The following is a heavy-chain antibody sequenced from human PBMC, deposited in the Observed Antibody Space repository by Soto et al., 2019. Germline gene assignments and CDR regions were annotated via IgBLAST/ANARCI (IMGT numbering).Heavy chain of an antibody. CDR2: IYYSGST. Sequence: SETLSLTCTVSGGSIISGGYYWSWIRQHPGKGLEWIGYIYYSGSTYYNPSLKSRVTISVDTSKNQFSLKLSSVTAADTAVYYCANIVAKYYFDYWGQGTLVTVSS. J-gene: IGHJ4*02. V-gene: IGHV4-31*03. CDR1: GGSIISGGYY. D-gene: IGHD5-12*01. CDR3: ANIVAKYYFDY.